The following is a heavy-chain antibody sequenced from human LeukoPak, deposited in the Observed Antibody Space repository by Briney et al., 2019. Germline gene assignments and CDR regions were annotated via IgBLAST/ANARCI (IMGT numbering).Heavy chain of an antibody. CDR2: IIPIFGTA. J-gene: IGHJ6*02. V-gene: IGHV1-69*01. D-gene: IGHD3-10*01. Sequence: SVKVSCKASGGTFSSYAISCVRQAPGQGLEWMGGIIPIFGTANYAQKFQGRVTITADESTSTAYMELSSLRSEDTAVYYCARDTMVRGRNTGMDVWGQGTTVTVSS. CDR1: GGTFSSYA. CDR3: ARDTMVRGRNTGMDV.